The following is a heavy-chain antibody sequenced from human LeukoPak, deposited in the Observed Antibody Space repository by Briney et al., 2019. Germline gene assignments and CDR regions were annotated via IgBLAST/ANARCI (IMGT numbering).Heavy chain of an antibody. Sequence: GGSLRLSCAASGFTVSSNYMSWVRQAPGKGLEWVSAIGGSGGDTYYTDSVRGRFTISRDNSKNTLYLQMNNLRAEDTAIYYCAKKASNIASLTLDHWGQGTLVTVSS. V-gene: IGHV3-23*01. D-gene: IGHD2/OR15-2a*01. CDR2: IGGSGGDT. CDR1: GFTVSSNY. J-gene: IGHJ4*02. CDR3: AKKASNIASLTLDH.